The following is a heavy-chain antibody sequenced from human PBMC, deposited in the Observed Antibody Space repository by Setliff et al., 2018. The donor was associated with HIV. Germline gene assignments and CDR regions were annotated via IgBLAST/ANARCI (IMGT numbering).Heavy chain of an antibody. CDR2: IYTSGST. V-gene: IGHV4-61*02. J-gene: IGHJ3*02. CDR3: ARIIMPRGGAFDI. D-gene: IGHD3-10*01. Sequence: NPSETLSLTCTVSGGSISSGSYYWSWIRQPAGKGLQWIGRIYTSGSTNHNPSLKSRVTISVDTSKNQFSLKLNSVTAADTAVYYCARIIMPRGGAFDIWGQGTMVTVSS. CDR1: GGSISSGSYY.